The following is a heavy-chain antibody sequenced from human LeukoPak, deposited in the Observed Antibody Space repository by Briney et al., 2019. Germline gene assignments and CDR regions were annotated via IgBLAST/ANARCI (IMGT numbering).Heavy chain of an antibody. CDR1: GGSISSGSYY. D-gene: IGHD1-14*01. J-gene: IGHJ3*02. CDR2: IYTSGST. CDR3: ARAEGVRGAFDI. Sequence: SETLSLTCTVSGGSISSGSYYWSWIRQPAGKGLEWIGRIYTSGSTNYNPSLKSRVTISVDTSKIQFSLKLSSVTAADTAVCYCARAEGVRGAFDIWGQGTMVTVSS. V-gene: IGHV4-61*02.